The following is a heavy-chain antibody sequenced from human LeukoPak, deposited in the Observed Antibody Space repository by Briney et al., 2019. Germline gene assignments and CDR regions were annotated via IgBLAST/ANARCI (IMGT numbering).Heavy chain of an antibody. D-gene: IGHD1-14*01. J-gene: IGHJ4*02. V-gene: IGHV3-48*01. CDR1: DFTFSTFT. CDR2: VSSSSRTI. CDR3: ARGSPRGGLDS. Sequence: GGSLRLSCAASDFTFSTFTMHWVRQAPGKGLDWVSSVSSSSRTINYADSVQGRSTVSRDNANNSMYLQINDLRREDTAVYYCARGSPRGGLDSWGQGTLVTVSS.